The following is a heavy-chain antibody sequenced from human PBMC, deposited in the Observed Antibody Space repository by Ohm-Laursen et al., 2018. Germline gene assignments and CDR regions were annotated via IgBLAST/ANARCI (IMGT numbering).Heavy chain of an antibody. V-gene: IGHV4-59*08. J-gene: IGHJ5*02. Sequence: SETLSLTCTVSGGSISPYYWSWFRLPPGKGMEWIGYIYYSGSTNYTPSLKSRVTFSLDTSGNQFSLQLTSATAADTAVYYCARQEGYCSSTSCYEVWFDPWGQGTLVTVSS. D-gene: IGHD2-2*01. CDR3: ARQEGYCSSTSCYEVWFDP. CDR2: IYYSGST. CDR1: GGSISPYY.